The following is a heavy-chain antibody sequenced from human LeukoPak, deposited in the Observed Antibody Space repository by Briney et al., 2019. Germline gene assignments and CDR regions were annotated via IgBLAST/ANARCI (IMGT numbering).Heavy chain of an antibody. CDR2: INHSGST. J-gene: IGHJ5*02. V-gene: IGHV4-61*10. CDR1: GGSISSGSYY. Sequence: PSETLSLTCTVSGGSISSGSYYWSWIRQPAGKGLEWIGEINHSGSTNYNPSLKSRVTISVDTSKNQFSLKLSSVTAADTAVYYCARGLLVVAATHYWFDPWGQGTLVTVSS. CDR3: ARGLLVVAATHYWFDP. D-gene: IGHD2-15*01.